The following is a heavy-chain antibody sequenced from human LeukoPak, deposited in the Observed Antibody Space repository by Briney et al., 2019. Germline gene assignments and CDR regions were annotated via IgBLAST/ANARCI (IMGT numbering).Heavy chain of an antibody. CDR2: ISYDGFNK. D-gene: IGHD2-15*01. Sequence: GGSLRLSCAASGFTFSRYGMHWVRQAPGKGLEWVAVISYDGFNKDYVDSVKGRFTIPRDNIKNMLYLQMNSLRAEDTAVYYCAKDQCSGGSCYPRPDYWGQGTLVTVSS. V-gene: IGHV3-30*18. J-gene: IGHJ4*02. CDR1: GFTFSRYG. CDR3: AKDQCSGGSCYPRPDY.